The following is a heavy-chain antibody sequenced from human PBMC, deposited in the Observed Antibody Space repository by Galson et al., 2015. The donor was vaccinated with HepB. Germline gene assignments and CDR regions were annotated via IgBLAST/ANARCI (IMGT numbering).Heavy chain of an antibody. Sequence: SVKVSCKAPGGTFSSYTISWVRQAPGQGLEWMGRIIPILGIANYAQKFQGRVTITADKSTSTAYMELSSLRSEDTAVYYCARDEESITMIVVWGQGTLVTVSS. CDR2: IIPILGIA. CDR1: GGTFSSYT. D-gene: IGHD3-22*01. J-gene: IGHJ4*02. CDR3: ARDEESITMIVV. V-gene: IGHV1-69*04.